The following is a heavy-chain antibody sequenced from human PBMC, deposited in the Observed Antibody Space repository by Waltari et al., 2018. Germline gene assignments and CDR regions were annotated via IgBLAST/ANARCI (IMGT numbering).Heavy chain of an antibody. CDR1: GWSFSGYY. Sequence: QVQLQQWGAGLLKPSETLSLTCAVSGWSFSGYYWSWIGQPPGKGLEWIGEINHSGSTNYNPSLKSRVTISVDTSKNQFSLKLSSVTAADTAVYYCARPATKLQSYYYMDVWGKGTTVTVSS. CDR3: ARPATKLQSYYYMDV. J-gene: IGHJ6*03. CDR2: INHSGST. V-gene: IGHV4-34*01. D-gene: IGHD4-4*01.